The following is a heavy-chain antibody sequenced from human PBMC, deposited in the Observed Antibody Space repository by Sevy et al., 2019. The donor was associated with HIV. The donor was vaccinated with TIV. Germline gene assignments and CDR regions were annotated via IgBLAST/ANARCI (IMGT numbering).Heavy chain of an antibody. CDR2: IIPNLGTV. V-gene: IGHV1-69*13. Sequence: ASVKVSCKASGGTFSSYGISWVRQAPGQGLEWMGGIIPNLGTVNYAQKFQGRVTITADESTKTAYMELSSLGSEDTAVYYCVRGGGNGWYYFDYWGQETLVTVSS. CDR1: GGTFSSYG. CDR3: VRGGGNGWYYFDY. J-gene: IGHJ4*02. D-gene: IGHD6-19*01.